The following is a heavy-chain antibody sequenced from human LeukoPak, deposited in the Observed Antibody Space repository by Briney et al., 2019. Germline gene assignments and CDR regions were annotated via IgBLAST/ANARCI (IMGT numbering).Heavy chain of an antibody. CDR3: AKDRGGIVVVISDAFDI. D-gene: IGHD3-22*01. Sequence: GGSLRLSCAASGFTFSSYAMSWVRQAPGKGLEWVSAISGSGGSTYYADSVKGRFTISRDNSKNTLYLQMNSLRAEDTAVYYCAKDRGGIVVVISDAFDIWGQGTMVTVSS. CDR2: ISGSGGST. CDR1: GFTFSSYA. J-gene: IGHJ3*02. V-gene: IGHV3-23*01.